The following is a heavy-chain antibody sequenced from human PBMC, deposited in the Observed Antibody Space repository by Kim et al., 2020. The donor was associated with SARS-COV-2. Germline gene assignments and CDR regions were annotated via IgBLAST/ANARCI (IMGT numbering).Heavy chain of an antibody. CDR3: ARDGAATNFPTDF. CDR2: ISSSSSYT. V-gene: IGHV3-21*01. Sequence: GGSLRLSCAASGFTFSSYSMTWVRQAPGKGLEWVSSISSSSSYTYYADSVKGRFTISRDNAKNTLYLQMNSLRAEDTAVYYCARDGAATNFPTDFGREGT. CDR1: GFTFSSYS. J-gene: IGHJ4*02. D-gene: IGHD3-16*01.